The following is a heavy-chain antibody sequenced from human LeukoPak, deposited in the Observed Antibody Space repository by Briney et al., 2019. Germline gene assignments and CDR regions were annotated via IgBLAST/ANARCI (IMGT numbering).Heavy chain of an antibody. CDR3: ARRLTSSSWFYGMDV. CDR1: GGSISSYY. V-gene: IGHV4-59*08. Sequence: SETLSLTYTVSGGSISSYYWSWIRQPPGKGLEWIGYIYHSGSTNYNPSLKSRVTISIDTSKNQISLMLNSVTAADTAVYFCARRLTSSSWFYGMDVWGQGTTVTVSS. D-gene: IGHD6-13*01. CDR2: IYHSGST. J-gene: IGHJ6*02.